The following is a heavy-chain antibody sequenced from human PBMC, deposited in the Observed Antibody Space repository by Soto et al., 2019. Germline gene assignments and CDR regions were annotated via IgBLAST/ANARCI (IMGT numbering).Heavy chain of an antibody. D-gene: IGHD5-18*01. Sequence: PGGSLRLSCAASGFTFSSYAMSWVRQAPGKGLEWVSAISGSGGSTYYADSVKGRFSISRDNSKNTLYLQMNSLRAEDTAVYYCAKDKDELWIHFDYWGQGTLVTVSS. CDR3: AKDKDELWIHFDY. J-gene: IGHJ4*02. V-gene: IGHV3-23*01. CDR2: ISGSGGST. CDR1: GFTFSSYA.